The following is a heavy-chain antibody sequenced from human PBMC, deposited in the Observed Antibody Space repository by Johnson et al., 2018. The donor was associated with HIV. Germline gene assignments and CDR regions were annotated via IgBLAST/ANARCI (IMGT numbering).Heavy chain of an antibody. J-gene: IGHJ3*02. Sequence: QVQLVESGGGVVQPGRSLRLSCAASGFTFSSYAMHWVRQAPGKGLVWVAVISYDGSNKYYADSVKGRFTISRYNSKNTLYLLMNSLRAEDTAVYYCAKEGNFSSWNPDAFDIWGQGTMVTVSS. CDR2: ISYDGSNK. V-gene: IGHV3-30*14. D-gene: IGHD6-13*01. CDR3: AKEGNFSSWNPDAFDI. CDR1: GFTFSSYA.